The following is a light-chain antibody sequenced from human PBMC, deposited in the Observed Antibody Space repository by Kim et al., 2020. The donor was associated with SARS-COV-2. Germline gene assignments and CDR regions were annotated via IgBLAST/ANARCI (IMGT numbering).Light chain of an antibody. J-gene: IGLJ1*01. CDR2: DKK. CDR3: NSRDSSGNHYV. Sequence: SSELTQDPAVSVALGQTVRITCQGDSLRSYYTSWYQQKPGQAPVLVLYDKKNRPSGIPDRFSGSNSGNTASLTITGAQAEDEADYYCNSRDSSGNHYVFGTGTNVTVL. V-gene: IGLV3-19*01. CDR1: SLRSYY.